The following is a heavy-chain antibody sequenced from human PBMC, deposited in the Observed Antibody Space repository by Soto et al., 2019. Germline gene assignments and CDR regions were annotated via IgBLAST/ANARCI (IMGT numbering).Heavy chain of an antibody. CDR3: ARVMAAMQNWLDP. V-gene: IGHV4-30-4*01. CDR1: GGPISSIDYF. Sequence: SETLSLTCSVSGGPISSIDYFWSWIRQPPGKGLEWIGFIYHTGTTYYNPSLRSRVTISIDMSKSQFSMKLNSVTAADTAVYYCARVMAAMQNWLDPWGQGTLVTVSS. J-gene: IGHJ5*02. D-gene: IGHD2-2*01. CDR2: IYHTGTT.